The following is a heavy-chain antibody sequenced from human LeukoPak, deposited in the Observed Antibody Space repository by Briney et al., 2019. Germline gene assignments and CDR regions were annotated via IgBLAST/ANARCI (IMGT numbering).Heavy chain of an antibody. CDR1: GFTFSSYE. V-gene: IGHV3-48*03. D-gene: IGHD3-10*01. Sequence: GGSLRLSCAASGFTFSSYEMNWVRQAPGKGLEWVSYISSSGSTIYYADSVKGRFTISRDNAKNSLYLQMNSLRAEDTAVYYCARDSGFGEVDYWGQGTLVTVSS. CDR2: ISSSGSTI. J-gene: IGHJ4*02. CDR3: ARDSGFGEVDY.